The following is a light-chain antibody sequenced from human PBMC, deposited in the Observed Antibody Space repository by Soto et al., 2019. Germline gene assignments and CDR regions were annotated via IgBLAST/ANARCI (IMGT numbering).Light chain of an antibody. J-gene: IGKJ4*01. CDR2: SIS. CDR1: QGISSS. CDR3: HQADSFPLT. V-gene: IGKV1-12*01. Sequence: DIQLTQSPSSVSASVGDRVTITCRASQGISSSLGWYQKKPGKAPHLLIYSISSLQRGVPSRFSGTGSGTDFTLTISSLQPEDFATYYCHQADSFPLTFGGGTKVEIK.